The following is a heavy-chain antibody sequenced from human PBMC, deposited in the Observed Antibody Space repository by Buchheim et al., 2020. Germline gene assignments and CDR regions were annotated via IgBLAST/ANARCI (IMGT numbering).Heavy chain of an antibody. CDR1: GGSISSYY. CDR3: ARDRRIAGFDP. CDR2: IYYSGRT. J-gene: IGHJ5*02. D-gene: IGHD6-13*01. Sequence: QVQLQESGPGLVKPSETLSLTCTVSGGSISSYYWSWIRQPPGKGLEWIGYIYYSGRTNYNPSLKSRVTISVDTSKNQFSLRLSSVTAADTAVYYCARDRRIAGFDPWGQGTL. V-gene: IGHV4-59*01.